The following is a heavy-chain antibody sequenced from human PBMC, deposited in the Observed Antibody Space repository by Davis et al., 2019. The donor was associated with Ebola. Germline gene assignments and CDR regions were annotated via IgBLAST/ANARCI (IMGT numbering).Heavy chain of an antibody. CDR3: ARINSYGDFDY. V-gene: IGHV3-23*01. CDR1: GFIFSSYV. CDR2: LGTSADT. Sequence: GSLRLSCAASGFIFSSYVMSWVRQAPGKGLEWVSTLGTSADTYYADSVKGRFTISRDNSKNTLYLQMNSLRAEDTAVYYCARINSYGDFDYWGQGTLVTVSS. J-gene: IGHJ4*02. D-gene: IGHD5-18*01.